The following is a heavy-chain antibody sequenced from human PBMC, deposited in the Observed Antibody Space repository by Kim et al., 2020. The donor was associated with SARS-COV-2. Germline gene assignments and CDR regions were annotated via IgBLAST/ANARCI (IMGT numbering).Heavy chain of an antibody. D-gene: IGHD3-10*01. CDR1: GGTFSSYA. CDR3: ASTLGGELGSYYNAWFDP. V-gene: IGHV1-69*13. J-gene: IGHJ5*02. CDR2: IIPIFGAA. Sequence: SVKVSCKASGGTFSSYAISWVRQAPGQGLEWMGGIIPIFGAANYAQKFQGRVTITADEFTSTAYMQLSSLRSEDTAVYYCASTLGGELGSYYNAWFDPWGQGTLVTVSS.